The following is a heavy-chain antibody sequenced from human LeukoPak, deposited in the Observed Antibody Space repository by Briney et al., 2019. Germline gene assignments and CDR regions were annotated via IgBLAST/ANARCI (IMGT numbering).Heavy chain of an antibody. CDR3: ARRNVLTEGEAFDI. Sequence: SETLSLTCTVSGGSISSYYWTWIRQPPGEGLEWIGYIYNSRSTNYDPSLNSRVTISVDASKNQFSLKLNSVTAADTAVFYCARRNVLTEGEAFDIWGQGTMVTVSS. V-gene: IGHV4-59*08. D-gene: IGHD3-9*01. CDR2: IYNSRST. CDR1: GGSISSYY. J-gene: IGHJ3*02.